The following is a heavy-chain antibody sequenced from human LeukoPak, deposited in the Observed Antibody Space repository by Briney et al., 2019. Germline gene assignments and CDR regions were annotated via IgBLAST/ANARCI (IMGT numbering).Heavy chain of an antibody. CDR3: AIQFDIVVVPPKENYMDV. CDR2: INPNSGGT. Sequence: ASVKVSCKASGYTFTGYYIHWVRQAPGQGLEWMGWINPNSGGTNYAQKFQGRVTMTRDTSISTAYMELSRLRSDDTAVYYCAIQFDIVVVPPKENYMDVWGKGTTVTVSS. D-gene: IGHD2-2*01. V-gene: IGHV1-2*02. J-gene: IGHJ6*03. CDR1: GYTFTGYY.